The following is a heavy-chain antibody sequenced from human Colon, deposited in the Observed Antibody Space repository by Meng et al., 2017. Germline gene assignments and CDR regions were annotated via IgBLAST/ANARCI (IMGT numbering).Heavy chain of an antibody. Sequence: GESLKISCAASGFTFGDYAMSWVRQPPGKGLEWVSIISNAGTTYYSDSVKGRFTISRDDSKNMLYLQMNSLRAEDTAVYYCANGKTMVRGVIISRVDYWGQGTLVTVSS. D-gene: IGHD3-10*01. CDR2: ISNAGTT. CDR3: ANGKTMVRGVIISRVDY. V-gene: IGHV3-23*01. J-gene: IGHJ4*02. CDR1: GFTFGDYA.